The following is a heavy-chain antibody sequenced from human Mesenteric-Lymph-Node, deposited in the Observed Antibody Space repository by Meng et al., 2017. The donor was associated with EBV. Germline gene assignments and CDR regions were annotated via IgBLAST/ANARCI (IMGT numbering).Heavy chain of an antibody. CDR1: GGSFGDYY. CDR2: INHSGIT. CDR3: ARGVIPHATYCSGGTCYGFDP. V-gene: IGHV4-34*01. Sequence: HAQLPQWGAGLLKPSETLSLTFTVYGGSFGDYYLAWIRQSPGKGLEWIAEINHSGITNYNPSLRSRVTLSVDTSRNQISLELTSVTAADTAVYFCARGVIPHATYCSGGTCYGFDPWGQGTLVTVSS. J-gene: IGHJ5*02. D-gene: IGHD2-15*01.